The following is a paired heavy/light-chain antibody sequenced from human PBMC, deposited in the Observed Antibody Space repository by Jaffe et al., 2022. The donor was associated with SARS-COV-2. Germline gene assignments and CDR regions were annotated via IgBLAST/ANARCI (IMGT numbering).Light chain of an antibody. J-gene: IGLJ2*01. CDR3: NAYAGGGIRV. Sequence: QSALTQPASVSGFLGQSITISCTGTSSDVGGYRFVSWYQQHPGKVPKRIIYDVNNRPSGVSIRFSGSKSGNTASLTISGLQAEDEGDYYCNAYAGGGIRVFGGGTTLTVL. CDR2: DVN. CDR1: SSDVGGYRF. V-gene: IGLV2-14*01.
Heavy chain of an antibody. J-gene: IGHJ6*02. V-gene: IGHV3-15*01. CDR1: GFTFNKAW. CDR2: IKSNVEDGTT. CDR3: TTDLMDV. Sequence: EGQLVESGGGLVKPGGSLRLSCAASGFTFNKAWMSWVRQAPGKGLEWVGRIKSNVEDGTTVFGAPVNDRFTISRDDSKSTVDLQMNSLKIEDTGVYYCTTDLMDVWGQGTTVIVSS.